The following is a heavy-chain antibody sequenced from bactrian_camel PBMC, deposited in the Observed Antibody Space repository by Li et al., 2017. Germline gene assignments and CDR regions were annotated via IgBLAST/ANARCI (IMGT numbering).Heavy chain of an antibody. CDR1: GFTFSSYD. V-gene: IGHV3-2*01. D-gene: IGHD4*01. Sequence: HVQLVESGGGLVQAGGSLRLSCAASGFTFSSYDMSWVRQAPGKGLEWVSSIYSDGSKTYYSDFVKGRFTISQDNDKNTLYLQMNDLRTEDTAVYYCAAECPPKFDDFRTPQHWGQGTQVTVS. CDR3: AAECPPKFDDFRTPQH. CDR2: IYSDGSKT. J-gene: IGHJ4*01.